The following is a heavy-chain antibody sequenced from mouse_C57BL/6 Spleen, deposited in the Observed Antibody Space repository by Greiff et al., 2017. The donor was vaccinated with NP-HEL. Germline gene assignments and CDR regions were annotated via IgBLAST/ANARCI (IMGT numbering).Heavy chain of an antibody. J-gene: IGHJ2*01. CDR1: GFTFSNYW. D-gene: IGHD1-1*01. V-gene: IGHV6-3*01. CDR3: TGILLLYYFDY. Sequence: EVKLMESGGGLVQPGGSMKLSCVASGFTFSNYWMNWVRQSPEKGLEWVAQIRLKSDNYATHYAESVKGRFTISRDDSKSSVYLQMNNLRAEDTGIYYCTGILLLYYFDYWGQGTTLTVSS. CDR2: IRLKSDNYAT.